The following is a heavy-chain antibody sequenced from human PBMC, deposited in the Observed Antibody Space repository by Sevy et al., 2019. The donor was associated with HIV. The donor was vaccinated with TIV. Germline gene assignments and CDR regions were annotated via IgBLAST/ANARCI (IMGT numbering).Heavy chain of an antibody. CDR1: GFSFISYA. D-gene: IGHD2-15*01. V-gene: IGHV3-23*01. CDR3: AKDIVAVVGDAFDI. CDR2: ISGSDGAT. Sequence: GGSLRLSCAASGFSFISYAMNWVRQAPGKGLEWVSAISGSDGATYYADSVKGRFSISRDNSKNTLYLQMDSLRAEDTAVYYCAKDIVAVVGDAFDILGQGTMVTVSS. J-gene: IGHJ3*02.